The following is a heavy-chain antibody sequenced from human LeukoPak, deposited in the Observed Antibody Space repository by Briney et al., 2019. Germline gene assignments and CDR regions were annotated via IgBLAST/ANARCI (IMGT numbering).Heavy chain of an antibody. J-gene: IGHJ5*02. CDR3: ARRGDYISVDWFDP. Sequence: GASVKVSCKASGYTFTNYGISCVRQAPGQGLEWMGWISAYNGNTNYAQKLQGRVTMTTDTSTSTAYVELRSLRSDDTAVYYCARRGDYISVDWFDPWGQGTLVTVSS. CDR1: GYTFTNYG. CDR2: ISAYNGNT. V-gene: IGHV1-18*01. D-gene: IGHD4-17*01.